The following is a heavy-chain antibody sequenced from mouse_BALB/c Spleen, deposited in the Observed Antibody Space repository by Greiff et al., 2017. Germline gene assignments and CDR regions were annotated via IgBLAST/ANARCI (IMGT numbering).Heavy chain of an antibody. V-gene: IGHV5-17*02. Sequence: EVQRVESGGGLVQPGGSRTLSCAASGFTFSSFGMHWVRQAPEKGLEWVAYISSGSSTNYYADTVKGRFTISRDTPKNTLFLLMTSLRSEETAMYYWARGTYYGYGFAYWGQGTLVTVSA. D-gene: IGHD1-2*01. CDR1: GFTFSSFG. CDR2: ISSGSSTN. CDR3: ARGTYYGYGFAY. J-gene: IGHJ3*01.